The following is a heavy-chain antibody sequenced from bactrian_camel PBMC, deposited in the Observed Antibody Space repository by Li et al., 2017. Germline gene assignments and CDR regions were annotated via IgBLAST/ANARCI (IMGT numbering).Heavy chain of an antibody. J-gene: IGHJ4*01. CDR3: AADGGRCDMLVVITAFRAFAN. CDR2: IGSDGST. Sequence: HVQLVESGGESVQAGGSLRLSCSYSGSTFNNQFMAWFRQPVGKEREGVAAIGSDGSTNYADSVKGRFTISKDNGKNTLYLEMNGLRPEDSAMYYCAADGGRCDMLVVITAFRAFANWGQGTQVTVS. CDR1: GSTFNNQF. V-gene: IGHV3S53*01. D-gene: IGHD2*01.